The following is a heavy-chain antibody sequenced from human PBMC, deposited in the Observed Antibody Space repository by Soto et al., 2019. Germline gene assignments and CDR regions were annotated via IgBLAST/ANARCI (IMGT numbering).Heavy chain of an antibody. D-gene: IGHD2-2*01. CDR1: GDSISSGHW. CDR3: ATSTWCKIDY. CDR2: MYHSGST. V-gene: IGHV4-4*02. J-gene: IGHJ4*02. Sequence: QVQLQESGPGLVKPSGTLSLTCAVSGDSISSGHWWNWVRLPPGKGLEWIGEMYHSGSTNCNPSLKSRVTVSADQSKTQCSLELRSVTAADTAVYYCATSTWCKIDYWGQGTLVTVSS.